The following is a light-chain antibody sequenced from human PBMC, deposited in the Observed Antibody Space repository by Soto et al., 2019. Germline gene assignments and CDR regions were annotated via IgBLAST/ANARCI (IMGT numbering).Light chain of an antibody. J-gene: IGLJ2*01. CDR1: TSNIGNNP. V-gene: IGLV1-44*01. CDR2: NNN. CDR3: AAWDGSLNALV. Sequence: QSVLTQPLSVSGTPGQRVTISCSGSTSNIGNNPVNWYQQLPGTAPKLLIYNNNQRPSGVPDRFSGSKSGTSASLAISGLLSDDDADYYCAAWDGSLNALVFGGGTQLTVL.